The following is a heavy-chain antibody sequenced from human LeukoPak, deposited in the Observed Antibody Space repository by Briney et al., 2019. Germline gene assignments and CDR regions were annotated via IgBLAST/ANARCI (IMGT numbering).Heavy chain of an antibody. V-gene: IGHV4-59*08. CDR1: GGSISSYY. CDR2: IYYSGST. CDR3: ARHDSATYYTSAFDI. J-gene: IGHJ3*02. Sequence: SETLSLTCTVSGGSISSYYWSWIRQPPGKGLEWIGYIYYSGSTNYNPSLKSRVTISVDTSKNQFSLKLSSVTDADTAIYYCARHDSATYYTSAFDIWGQGTMVTVSS. D-gene: IGHD1-26*01.